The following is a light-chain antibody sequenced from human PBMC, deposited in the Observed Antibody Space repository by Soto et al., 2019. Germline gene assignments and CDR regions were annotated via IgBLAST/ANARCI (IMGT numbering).Light chain of an antibody. CDR2: DAS. CDR3: QQRSYPIT. V-gene: IGKV3-11*01. CDR1: QSVSSY. J-gene: IGKJ5*01. Sequence: EIVLTQSPATLSLSAWERATLACRASQSVSSYLAWYQQRPGQPPRLLIYDASNRATGIPARFSGSRSGTEFTLTISSLQSEDFAVYYCQQRSYPITFGQGTRLEIK.